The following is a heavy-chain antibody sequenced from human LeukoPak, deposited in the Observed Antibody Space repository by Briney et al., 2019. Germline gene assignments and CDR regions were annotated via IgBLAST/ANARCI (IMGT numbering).Heavy chain of an antibody. CDR1: GYSFTSYW. V-gene: IGHV5-51*01. CDR3: ARGSVYSSGWYGGAGDFDY. Sequence: GESLKISCKGPGYSFTSYWIGWVRQMPGKGLEWMGIIYPGDSDTRYSPSFQGQVTISADKSISTAYLQWSSLQASDTAMYYCARGSVYSSGWYGGAGDFDYWGQGTLVTVSS. CDR2: IYPGDSDT. J-gene: IGHJ4*02. D-gene: IGHD6-19*01.